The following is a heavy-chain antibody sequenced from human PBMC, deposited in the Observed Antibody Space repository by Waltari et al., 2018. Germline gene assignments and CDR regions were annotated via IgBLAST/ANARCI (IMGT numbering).Heavy chain of an antibody. CDR3: AKDLESSGWYGLFDY. CDR2: ISGSGGST. CDR1: GFTFSSYA. J-gene: IGHJ4*02. Sequence: EVQLLESGGGLVQPGGSLRLSCAASGFTFSSYAMSWVRHAPGKGLEWVSAISGSGGSTYYADSVKGRFTISRDNSKNTLYLQMNSLRAEDTAVYYCAKDLESSGWYGLFDYWGQGTLVTVSS. V-gene: IGHV3-23*01. D-gene: IGHD6-19*01.